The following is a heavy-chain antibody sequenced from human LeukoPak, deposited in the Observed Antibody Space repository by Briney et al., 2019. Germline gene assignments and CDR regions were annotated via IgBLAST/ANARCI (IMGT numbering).Heavy chain of an antibody. V-gene: IGHV3-7*01. D-gene: IGHD1-1*01. CDR2: INKDGGEE. CDR3: ATYDNWVAGDV. Sequence: PGGSLRLSCAASDFTFSDYWMSWVRQAPGKGPEWVANINKDGGEEHYVDSVKDRFTVSRDNAKNSLFLQMNSLRVEDTAVYYCATYDNWVAGDVWGQGTSVSVSS. CDR1: DFTFSDYW. J-gene: IGHJ6*02.